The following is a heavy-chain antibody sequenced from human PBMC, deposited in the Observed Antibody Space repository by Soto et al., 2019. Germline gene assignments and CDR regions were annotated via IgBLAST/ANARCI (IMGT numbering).Heavy chain of an antibody. CDR2: ISPGGNT. CDR3: ARIDCTDGVCEWNWLDP. CDR1: GDSISSVNW. J-gene: IGHJ5*02. V-gene: IGHV4-4*02. D-gene: IGHD2-8*01. Sequence: SETLSLTCAVSGDSISSVNWWTWVRQSPGKGLEWIGEISPGGNTNYNPSLKSRVTISADKSNNQFSLNLRSATAADTAVYYCARIDCTDGVCEWNWLDPWGQGILVTVSS.